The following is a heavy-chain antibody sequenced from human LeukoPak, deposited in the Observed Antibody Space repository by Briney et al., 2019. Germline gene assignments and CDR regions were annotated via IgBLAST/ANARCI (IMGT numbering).Heavy chain of an antibody. V-gene: IGHV1-2*02. J-gene: IGHJ3*02. CDR3: ARDRGSPDAFDI. Sequence: ASVKVSCKASGYTFTAYYMHWVRQAPGQGLVWMGWINPNSGDTNYAQKFQGRVTMTRDTSISTAYMELSRLRSDDTAVFYCARDRGSPDAFDIWGQGTMVTVSS. CDR2: INPNSGDT. CDR1: GYTFTAYY. D-gene: IGHD2-15*01.